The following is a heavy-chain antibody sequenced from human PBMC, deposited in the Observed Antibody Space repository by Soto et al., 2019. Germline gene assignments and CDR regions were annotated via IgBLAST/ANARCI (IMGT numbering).Heavy chain of an antibody. J-gene: IGHJ4*02. CDR1: GGSINSGGYC. CDR3: ARESRYCSGGSCYFLPGIDY. Sequence: QVQLQESGPGLVKPSQTLSLTCTVSGGSINSGGYCWSWIRQHPGKGLDWIGCISYGGSTSYNPSLKSRVTISVDTSKNQFSLKLTSVTAADTAVYYCARESRYCSGGSCYFLPGIDYWGQGTLVTVSS. D-gene: IGHD2-15*01. V-gene: IGHV4-31*03. CDR2: ISYGGST.